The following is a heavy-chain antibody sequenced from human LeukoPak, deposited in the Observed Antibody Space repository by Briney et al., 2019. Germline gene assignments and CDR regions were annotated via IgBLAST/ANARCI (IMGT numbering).Heavy chain of an antibody. CDR1: GGSISSGSYY. D-gene: IGHD6-13*01. Sequence: PSETLSLTCTVSGGSISSGSYYWSWIRQPAGKGLEWIGRIYTSGSTNYNPSLKSRVTISVDTSKNQFSLKLSSVTAADTAVYFCASNIAGLFYYLGQGTLVTVSS. CDR2: IYTSGST. CDR3: ASNIAGLFYY. V-gene: IGHV4-61*02. J-gene: IGHJ4*02.